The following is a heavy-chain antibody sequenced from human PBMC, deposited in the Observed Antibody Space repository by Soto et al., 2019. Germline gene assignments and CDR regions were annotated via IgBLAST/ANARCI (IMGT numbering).Heavy chain of an antibody. J-gene: IGHJ6*02. D-gene: IGHD4-17*01. CDR2: IIPMFGTP. V-gene: IGHV1-69*01. CDR1: GDVFSSYA. CDR3: ARSYSVTTSSYYGMDV. Sequence: QVQLIQSGAAVKKPGSSVKVSCHTSGDVFSSYAMSWVRQGPGQGLEWMGGIIPMFGTPIYTEKFQGRVTITADETTRAVYMELRSLTSDDSAVYYCARSYSVTTSSYYGMDVWGQGTTIIVS.